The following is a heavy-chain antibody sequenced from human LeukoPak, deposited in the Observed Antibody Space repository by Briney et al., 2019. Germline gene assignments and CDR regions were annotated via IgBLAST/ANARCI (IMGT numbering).Heavy chain of an antibody. CDR3: ATSRASITMVRGVLITTRNYYYYMDV. Sequence: SQTLSLTCTVSGGSISSGRYYWSWIRQPAGKGLEWIGRIYTSGSTNYNPSLKSRVTISVDTSKNQFSLKLSSVTDADTAVYYCATSRASITMVRGVLITTRNYYYYMDVWGKGTTVTISS. CDR1: GGSISSGRYY. J-gene: IGHJ6*03. V-gene: IGHV4-61*02. CDR2: IYTSGST. D-gene: IGHD3-10*01.